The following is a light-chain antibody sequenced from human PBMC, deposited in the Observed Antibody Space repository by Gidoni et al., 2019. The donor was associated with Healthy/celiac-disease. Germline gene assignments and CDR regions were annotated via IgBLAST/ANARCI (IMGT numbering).Light chain of an antibody. V-gene: IGKV1-33*01. CDR1: QDISNY. J-gene: IGKJ4*01. Sequence: DIQMTQSQSSLSASVGDRVTITCQASQDISNYLIWYQQKPGKDPKLLIYDASNLETGVPSRFSGSGSGTDFTFTISSLQPEDIATYYCQQYDNLPALTFXGXTKVEIK. CDR3: QQYDNLPALT. CDR2: DAS.